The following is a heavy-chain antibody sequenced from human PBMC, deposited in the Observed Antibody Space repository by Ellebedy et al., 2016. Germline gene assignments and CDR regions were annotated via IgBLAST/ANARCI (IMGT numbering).Heavy chain of an antibody. CDR1: GGSISSSNW. CDR3: ARGGSSVILLRAFDI. J-gene: IGHJ3*02. V-gene: IGHV4-4*02. D-gene: IGHD2-15*01. Sequence: SETLSLTCAVSGGSISSSNWWSWVRQHPGKGLEWIGYIYYSGSTNYNPSLKSRITISVDTSKNQFSLKLSSVTAADTAVYYCARGGSSVILLRAFDIWGQGTMVTVSS. CDR2: IYYSGST.